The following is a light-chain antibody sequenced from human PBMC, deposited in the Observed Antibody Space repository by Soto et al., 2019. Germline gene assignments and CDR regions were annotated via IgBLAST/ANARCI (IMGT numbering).Light chain of an antibody. V-gene: IGKV1-17*03. Sequence: DIQMTQSPSDMSASVGDRVTITCRASQDIRNFLVWFQQRPGKVPKRLMYSANRLESGVPSRFSGSGSGTEFTLTISILQPEDFATYYCLQHKSYPRTFGQGTKVEIK. CDR2: SAN. CDR3: LQHKSYPRT. CDR1: QDIRNF. J-gene: IGKJ1*01.